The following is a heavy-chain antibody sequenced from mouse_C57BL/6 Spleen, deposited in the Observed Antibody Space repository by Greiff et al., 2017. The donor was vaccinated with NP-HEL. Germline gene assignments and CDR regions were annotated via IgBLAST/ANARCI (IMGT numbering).Heavy chain of an antibody. Sequence: EVQLVESGPGMVKPSQSLSLTCTVTGYSITSGYDWHWIRHFPGNKLEWMGYISYSGSTNYNPSLKSRISITHDTSKNHFFLKLNSVTTEDTATYYCARDGKRGRCAYWGQGTLVTVSA. CDR2: ISYSGST. D-gene: IGHD2-1*01. V-gene: IGHV3-1*01. J-gene: IGHJ3*01. CDR3: ARDGKRGRCAY. CDR1: GYSITSGYD.